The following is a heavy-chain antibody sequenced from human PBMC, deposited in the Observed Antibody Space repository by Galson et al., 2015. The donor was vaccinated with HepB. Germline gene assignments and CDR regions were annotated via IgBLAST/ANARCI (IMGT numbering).Heavy chain of an antibody. V-gene: IGHV1-46*04. J-gene: IGHJ4*02. CDR2: INPSGGST. D-gene: IGHD4-17*01. CDR3: ARGLNYGDNSAGY. CDR1: GYTFTSYY. Sequence: SVKVSCKASGYTFTSYYMHWVRQAPGQGLEWMGIINPSGGSTSYAQKLQGRVTMTRDTSTSTVYMELSSVTAADTAVYYCARGLNYGDNSAGYWGQGTLVTVSS.